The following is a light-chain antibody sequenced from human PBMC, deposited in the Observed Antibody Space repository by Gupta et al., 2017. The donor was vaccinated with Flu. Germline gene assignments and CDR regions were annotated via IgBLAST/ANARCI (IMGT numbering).Light chain of an antibody. CDR3: QQYDTCWT. CDR2: CSS. Sequence: VESTITISCRANQTIIGWVAWYQQKPEKAPKLLIYCSSTFQSRVPSIFSGSGSGTEFTLTINSLQPDDFATYFYQQYDTCWTFGQGTKVEMK. J-gene: IGKJ1*01. V-gene: IGKV1-5*01. CDR1: QTIIGW.